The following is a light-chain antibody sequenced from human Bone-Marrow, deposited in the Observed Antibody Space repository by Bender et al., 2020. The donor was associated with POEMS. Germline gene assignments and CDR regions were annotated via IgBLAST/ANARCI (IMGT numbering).Light chain of an antibody. J-gene: IGLJ3*02. CDR2: SDN. CDR3: AAWDARLSGGV. CDR1: NSNIGTNA. V-gene: IGLV1-44*01. Sequence: QSVLTQPPSASGTPGQRVTISCSGSNSNIGTNAVNWSQQFPGTPPKLLIYSDNQRPPGVPDRFYAFQSGTSPSLAISGLQSEDEADYYCAAWDARLSGGVFGGGTKLTV.